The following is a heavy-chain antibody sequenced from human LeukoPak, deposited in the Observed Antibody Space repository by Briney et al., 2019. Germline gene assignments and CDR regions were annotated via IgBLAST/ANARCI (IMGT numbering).Heavy chain of an antibody. J-gene: IGHJ4*02. CDR2: IIPIFGTA. D-gene: IGHD3-10*01. CDR3: ARKYYYGLGSLDY. V-gene: IGHV1-69*06. CDR1: GGTFSSYA. Sequence: SVKVSCKASGGTFSSYAISWVRQAPGQGLEWMGGIIPIFGTANYAQKFQGRVTITADKSTSTAYMELSSLRSEDTAVYYCARKYYYGLGSLDYWGQGTLVTVSS.